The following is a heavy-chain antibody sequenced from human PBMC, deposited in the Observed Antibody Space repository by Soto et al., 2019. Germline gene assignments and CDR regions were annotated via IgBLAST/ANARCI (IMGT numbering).Heavy chain of an antibody. V-gene: IGHV1-18*01. CDR3: ARDGSSDYGDYAYYYYGMDV. J-gene: IGHJ6*02. CDR1: GYTFTSYG. CDR2: ISAYNGDT. D-gene: IGHD4-17*01. Sequence: QVQLVQSGAEVKKPGASVKVSCKASGYTFTSYGISWVRQAPGQGLEWMGWISAYNGDTNYAQKLQGRVTMTTDTSTSPAYMELRSLRSDDTAVYYCARDGSSDYGDYAYYYYGMDVWGQGTTVTVSS.